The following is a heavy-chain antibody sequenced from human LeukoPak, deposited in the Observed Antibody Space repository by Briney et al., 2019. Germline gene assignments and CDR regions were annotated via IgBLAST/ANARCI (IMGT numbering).Heavy chain of an antibody. CDR2: ISVSGTTT. V-gene: IGHV3-48*03. D-gene: IGHD2-21*01. J-gene: IGHJ4*02. Sequence: PSGGSLRLSCAASGFTFSNYEMNWVRQAPGKGLEWISYISVSGTTTYYADSVKGRFTISRDNAKNSLYLQMNSLRAEDTAVYYCARDRRLQDYWGQGTLVTVSS. CDR1: GFTFSNYE. CDR3: ARDRRLQDY.